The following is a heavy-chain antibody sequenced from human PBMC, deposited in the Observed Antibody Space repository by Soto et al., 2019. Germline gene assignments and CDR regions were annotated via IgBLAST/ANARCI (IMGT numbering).Heavy chain of an antibody. V-gene: IGHV4-39*01. J-gene: IGHJ4*02. CDR1: GGSLSSSDSY. CDR2: INDSGNT. D-gene: IGHD1-1*01. CDR3: SRIGHGKTGTTL. Sequence: QLQLQESGPGLVKPSETLSLTCAVSGGSLSSSDSYWGWIRQPPGKGLEWIGSINDSGNTHYTTSLRSRVTISADTSKNQFSLKVKSVTARDADVSYCSRIGHGKTGTTLWGQGTLVVVSS.